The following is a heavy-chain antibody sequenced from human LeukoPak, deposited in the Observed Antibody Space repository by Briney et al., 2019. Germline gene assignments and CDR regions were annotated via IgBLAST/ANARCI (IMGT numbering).Heavy chain of an antibody. Sequence: GGSLRLSCTASGFTVSNNYMNWVRQAPGKGLGWVALIYSGGTTNYADSVKGRFTISRDNSKNTLYLQMTNVRVEDTAVYYCARDPPEIAASVRGGWGQGTLVTVSS. V-gene: IGHV3-53*01. D-gene: IGHD6-13*01. CDR2: IYSGGTT. CDR3: ARDPPEIAASVRGG. J-gene: IGHJ4*02. CDR1: GFTVSNNY.